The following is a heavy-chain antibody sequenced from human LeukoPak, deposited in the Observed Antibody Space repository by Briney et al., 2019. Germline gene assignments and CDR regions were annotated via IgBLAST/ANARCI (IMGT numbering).Heavy chain of an antibody. Sequence: ASVKVSCKASGYTFTSYDINWVRQATGQGLEWMGWMNPNSGNTGYAQKFQGRVTITRNTSIGTAYMELSSLRSEDTAVYYCARNTATITTPFDYWGQGTLVTVSS. V-gene: IGHV1-8*03. CDR1: GYTFTSYD. CDR3: ARNTATITTPFDY. D-gene: IGHD4-11*01. CDR2: MNPNSGNT. J-gene: IGHJ4*02.